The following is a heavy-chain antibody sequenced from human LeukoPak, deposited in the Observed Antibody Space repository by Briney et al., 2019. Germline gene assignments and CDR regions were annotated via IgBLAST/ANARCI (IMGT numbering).Heavy chain of an antibody. Sequence: GRSLRLSCAASGFTFSSYGMHWVRQAPGKGLEWVAVISYDGSNKYYADSVKGRFTISRDNSKNTLYLQMNSLRAEDTAVYYCAKELIRYYFDYWGQGTLVTVSS. V-gene: IGHV3-30*18. CDR3: AKELIRYYFDY. CDR1: GFTFSSYG. D-gene: IGHD2-21*01. CDR2: ISYDGSNK. J-gene: IGHJ4*02.